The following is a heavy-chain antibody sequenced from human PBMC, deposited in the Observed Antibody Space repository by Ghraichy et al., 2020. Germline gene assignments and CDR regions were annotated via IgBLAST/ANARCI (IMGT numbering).Heavy chain of an antibody. D-gene: IGHD2-2*02. CDR1: GFTFSSYA. CDR3: AKDLSSISCYKCWYFDL. CDR2: ISGSGGST. V-gene: IGHV3-23*01. J-gene: IGHJ2*01. Sequence: GESLNISCAASGFTFSSYAMSWVRQAPGKGLEWVSAISGSGGSTYYADSVKGRFTISRDNSKNTLYLQMNSLRAEDTAVYYCAKDLSSISCYKCWYFDLWGRGTLVTVSS.